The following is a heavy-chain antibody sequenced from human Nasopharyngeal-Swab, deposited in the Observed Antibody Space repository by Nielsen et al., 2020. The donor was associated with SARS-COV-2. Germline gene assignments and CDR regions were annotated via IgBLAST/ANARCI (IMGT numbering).Heavy chain of an antibody. CDR2: IIAIFGTA. Sequence: SVKVSCKASGGTFSSYAISWVRQAPGQGLEWMGGIIAIFGTANYAQKFQGRVTITADESTSTAYMELSSLRSEDTAVYYCASTPYSSGWYGPRSANYGMDVWGQGTTVTVSS. CDR1: GGTFSSYA. V-gene: IGHV1-69*13. J-gene: IGHJ6*02. D-gene: IGHD6-19*01. CDR3: ASTPYSSGWYGPRSANYGMDV.